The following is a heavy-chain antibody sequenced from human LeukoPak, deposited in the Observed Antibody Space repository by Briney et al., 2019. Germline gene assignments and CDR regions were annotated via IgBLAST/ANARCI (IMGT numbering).Heavy chain of an antibody. D-gene: IGHD5-12*01. CDR3: ARVRYSGCDFYYYYGMDV. V-gene: IGHV6-1*01. CDR1: GDSVSSNSAA. CDR2: TYYRSKWYN. Sequence: SQTLSLTCAISGDSVSSNSAAWNWIRQSPSRGLEWLGRTYYRSKWYNDYAVSVKSRITINPDTSKNQFSLQLNSVTPEDTAVYYCARVRYSGCDFYYYYGMDVWGKGTTVTVSS. J-gene: IGHJ6*04.